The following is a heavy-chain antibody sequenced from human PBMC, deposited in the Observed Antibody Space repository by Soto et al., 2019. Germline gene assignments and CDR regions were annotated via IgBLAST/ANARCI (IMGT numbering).Heavy chain of an antibody. Sequence: WASVKVSCKASGYTFTSYAMHWVRQAPGQRLEWMGWINAGNGNTKYSQKFQGRVTITRDTSASTAYMELSSLRSEDTAVYYCAGGDIVVVPANYYGMDVWGQGTTVTVSS. V-gene: IGHV1-3*01. CDR2: INAGNGNT. CDR3: AGGDIVVVPANYYGMDV. J-gene: IGHJ6*02. CDR1: GYTFTSYA. D-gene: IGHD2-2*01.